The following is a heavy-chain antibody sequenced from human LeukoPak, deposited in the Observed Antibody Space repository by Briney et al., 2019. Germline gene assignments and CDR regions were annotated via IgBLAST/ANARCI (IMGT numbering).Heavy chain of an antibody. D-gene: IGHD2-21*02. CDR3: AKVAKGNIVVVTALDY. Sequence: PGGSLRLSCAASGFTFSSYAMHWVRQAPGKGLEWVPIISYDGSNKFYADSVKGRFTISRDNSKNTLYLQMSSLGPEDTAIYYCAKVAKGNIVVVTALDYWGQGTLVTVSS. CDR2: ISYDGSNK. V-gene: IGHV3-30*18. CDR1: GFTFSSYA. J-gene: IGHJ4*02.